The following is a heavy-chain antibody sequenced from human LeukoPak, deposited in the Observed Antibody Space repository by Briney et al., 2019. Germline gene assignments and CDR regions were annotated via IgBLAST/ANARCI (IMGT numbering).Heavy chain of an antibody. CDR2: ISFDGSDQ. CDR1: GFSFSTYG. V-gene: IGHV3-30*18. Sequence: GGSLRLSCAASGFSFSTYGMRWVRQAPGKGLEWVAVISFDGSDQYYADSVKSRFTVSRDNSKNTLYLQMNSLRAEDTAVYYCAKLGCSSTRCYINYWGQGTLVTVSS. CDR3: AKLGCSSTRCYINY. J-gene: IGHJ4*02. D-gene: IGHD2-2*01.